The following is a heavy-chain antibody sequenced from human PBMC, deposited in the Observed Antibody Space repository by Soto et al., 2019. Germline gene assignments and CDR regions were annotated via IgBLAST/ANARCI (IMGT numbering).Heavy chain of an antibody. Sequence: GFLWVSGAVAGFTFDANAMHWVRQAPEKGLEWVSGINWKSDIGYADSVKGRFTISRDNAEKSLYLQMNSLRAEDTALYYCAISQDRGGRTTFIYWGQGTQVTVSS. CDR1: GFTFDANA. CDR3: AISQDRGGRTTFIY. CDR2: INWKSDI. V-gene: IGHV3-9*01. D-gene: IGHD3-16*01. J-gene: IGHJ4*02.